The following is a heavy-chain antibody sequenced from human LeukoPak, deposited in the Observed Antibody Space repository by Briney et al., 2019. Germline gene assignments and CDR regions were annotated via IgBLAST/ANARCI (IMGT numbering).Heavy chain of an antibody. CDR3: ARSIRIVDHFDY. J-gene: IGHJ4*02. V-gene: IGHV3-21*01. D-gene: IGHD1-26*01. CDR2: ISSSSSYI. CDR1: GFTFSSYS. Sequence: GGSLRLSCTVSGFTFSSYSMNWVRQAPGKGLEWVSSISSSSSYIYYADSVKGRFTISRDNAKNSLYLQMNSLRAEDTAVYYCARSIRIVDHFDYWGQGTLVTVSS.